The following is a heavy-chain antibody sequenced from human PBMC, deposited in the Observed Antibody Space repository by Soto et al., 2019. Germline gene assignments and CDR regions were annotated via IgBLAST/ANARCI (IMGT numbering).Heavy chain of an antibody. D-gene: IGHD3-22*01. V-gene: IGHV1-69*13. J-gene: IGHJ4*02. CDR1: GGSFSSYA. CDR2: IIPIFGTA. Sequence: SVKVSCKASGGSFSSYAISWVRQAPGQGLEWMGGIIPIFGTANYAQKFQGRVTITADESTSTAYMELSSLRSEDTAVYYCARDFSKAGYYDSSGYYNFDYWGQGALVTVSS. CDR3: ARDFSKAGYYDSSGYYNFDY.